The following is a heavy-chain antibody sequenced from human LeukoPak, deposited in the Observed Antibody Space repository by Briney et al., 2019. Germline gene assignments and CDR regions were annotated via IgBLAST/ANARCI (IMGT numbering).Heavy chain of an antibody. CDR1: GGSFSGYY. Sequence: PSETLSLTCAVYGGSFSGYYWSWIRQPPGKGLEWIGEINHSGSTNYNPSLKSRVTISVDTSKNQFSLKLSSVTAADTAVYYCARGAAAGTGYCYYGMDVWGQGTTVTVSS. D-gene: IGHD6-13*01. V-gene: IGHV4-34*01. CDR3: ARGAAAGTGYCYYGMDV. CDR2: INHSGST. J-gene: IGHJ6*02.